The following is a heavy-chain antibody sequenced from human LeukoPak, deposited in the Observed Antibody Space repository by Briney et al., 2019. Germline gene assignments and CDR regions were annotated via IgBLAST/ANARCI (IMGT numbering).Heavy chain of an antibody. CDR2: SDWDDEK. Sequence: SGPALVRPTQPLTLTCTFSGFSLSTRGMCVNWIRQPPEKALEWLALSDWDDEKYYKTSMKNRLTISKDTSKNQVVLSMTNMDPVDTATYYCARSPSGLDCSGGSCYSIFGYWGQGSRVTVSS. J-gene: IGHJ4*02. D-gene: IGHD2-15*01. CDR3: ARSPSGLDCSGGSCYSIFGY. V-gene: IGHV2-70*01. CDR1: GFSLSTRGMC.